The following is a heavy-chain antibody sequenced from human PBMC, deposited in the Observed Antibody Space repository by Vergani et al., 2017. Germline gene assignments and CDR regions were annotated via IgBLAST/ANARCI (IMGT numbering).Heavy chain of an antibody. Sequence: QVQLQESGPGLVKPSQTLSLTCTVSGGSISSGRYYWSWIRQPAGKGLEWIGRIYTSGSTNYNPSLKSRVTMSVDTSKNQFSLKLSSVTAADTAVYYCARGRYSSGWYWFDPWGQGTLVTVSS. J-gene: IGHJ5*02. V-gene: IGHV4-61*02. D-gene: IGHD6-19*01. CDR3: ARGRYSSGWYWFDP. CDR1: GGSISSGRYY. CDR2: IYTSGST.